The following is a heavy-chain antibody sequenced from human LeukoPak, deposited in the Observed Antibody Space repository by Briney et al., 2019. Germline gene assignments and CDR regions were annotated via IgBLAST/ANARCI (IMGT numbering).Heavy chain of an antibody. J-gene: IGHJ4*02. CDR3: ARDFGSGGSCYPAGCG. CDR1: GYTFTSYY. V-gene: IGHV1-46*01. D-gene: IGHD2-15*01. CDR2: INPSGGST. Sequence: ASVKVSCKASGYTFTSYYMHWVRQAPGQGLEWMGIINPSGGSTSYAQKFQGKVTMTRDTSTSTVYMELSSLRSEDTAVYYCARDFGSGGSCYPAGCGWGQGTLVTVSS.